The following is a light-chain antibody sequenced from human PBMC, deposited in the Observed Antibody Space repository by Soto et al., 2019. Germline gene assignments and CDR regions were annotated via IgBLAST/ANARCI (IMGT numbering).Light chain of an antibody. CDR1: QSVSSN. CDR3: QQYNKWPPYT. V-gene: IGKV3-15*01. J-gene: IGKJ2*01. Sequence: EIVMTQSPANLSVSPGERATLSCRASQSVSSNLAWYQQKPGQGPRLLIYGASTRATGIPARFSGSGSGTEFTLTISSLQYEDFAVYYCQQYNKWPPYTFGQGTQVEIK. CDR2: GAS.